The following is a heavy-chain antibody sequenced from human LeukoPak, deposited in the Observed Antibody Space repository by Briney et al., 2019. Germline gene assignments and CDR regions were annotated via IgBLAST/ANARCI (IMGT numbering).Heavy chain of an antibody. CDR2: ISGSGGST. CDR1: GFTFSSYA. J-gene: IGHJ5*02. CDR3: ASYIAAAGTIP. V-gene: IGHV3-23*01. Sequence: GGSLRLSCAASGFTFSSYAMSWVRQAPGKGLEWVSAISGSGGSTYYADSVKGRFTISRDNSKNTLYLQMNSLRAEDTAVYYCASYIAAAGTIPWGQGTLVTVSS. D-gene: IGHD6-13*01.